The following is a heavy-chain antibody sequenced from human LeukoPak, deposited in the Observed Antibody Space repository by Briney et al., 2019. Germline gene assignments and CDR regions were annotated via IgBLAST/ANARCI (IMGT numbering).Heavy chain of an antibody. J-gene: IGHJ4*02. CDR3: AKAVGGYYDSSGLFDY. Sequence: GGSLRLSCAASGFTFSSYGMSWVRQAPGKGLQWVSAISGSGGSTYYADSVKGRFTISRDNSKNTLYLQMNSLRAEDTAVYYCAKAVGGYYDSSGLFDYWGQGTLVTVSS. D-gene: IGHD3-22*01. CDR1: GFTFSSYG. CDR2: ISGSGGST. V-gene: IGHV3-23*01.